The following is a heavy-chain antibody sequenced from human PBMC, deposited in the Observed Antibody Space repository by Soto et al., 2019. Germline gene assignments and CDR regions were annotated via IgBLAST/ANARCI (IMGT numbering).Heavy chain of an antibody. CDR3: AREGTYKNYYYYGMDV. Sequence: PSETLSLTCTVSGGSISSSSYYWGWIRQPPGKGLEWIGSIYYSGSTYYNPSLKSRVTISVDTSKNQFSLKLSSVTAADTAVYYCAREGTYKNYYYYGMDVWGQGTTVT. D-gene: IGHD1-1*01. CDR1: GGSISSSSYY. CDR2: IYYSGST. J-gene: IGHJ6*02. V-gene: IGHV4-39*07.